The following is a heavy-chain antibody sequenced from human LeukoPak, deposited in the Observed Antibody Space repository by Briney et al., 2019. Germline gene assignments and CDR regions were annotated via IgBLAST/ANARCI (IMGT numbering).Heavy chain of an antibody. V-gene: IGHV3-43D*03. J-gene: IGHJ4*02. CDR3: TRASLAFGGDSDY. CDR2: ITWNGGSI. Sequence: GSLRLSCVVAGFVFDDYAMAWVRQSPGKALEWVALITWNGGSIYYADSLEGRFTISRDNAKNSLYLHINSLRPEDTAFYYCTRASLAFGGDSDYWGQGTLVTVSS. D-gene: IGHD2-21*02. CDR1: GFVFDDYA.